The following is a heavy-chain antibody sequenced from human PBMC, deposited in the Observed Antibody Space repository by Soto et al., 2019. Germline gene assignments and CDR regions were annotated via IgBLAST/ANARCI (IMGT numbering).Heavy chain of an antibody. CDR1: GGTFSTYT. D-gene: IGHD3-3*01. CDR3: SLGTWSAETFDI. V-gene: IGHV1-69*02. Sequence: QVQLVQSGAEVKKPGSSVKVSCKASGGTFSTYTVVWVRQAPGQGLEWVGRILPMLDITNSAQSFQGRVTMTADNSTNTAYLELTRLRSEDTAVYFCSLGTWSAETFDIWGRGTMVTVSS. J-gene: IGHJ3*02. CDR2: ILPMLDIT.